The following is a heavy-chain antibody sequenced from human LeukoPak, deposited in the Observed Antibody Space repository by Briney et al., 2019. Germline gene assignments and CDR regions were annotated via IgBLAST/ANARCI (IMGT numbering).Heavy chain of an antibody. V-gene: IGHV4-30-4*07. D-gene: IGHD6-13*01. J-gene: IGHJ2*01. Sequence: PSETLSLTCAVSGASISSEGYSWSWIRQPPGKGLECIGYIYSSGSTYYNPSLKSRVTISVDTSKNQFSLKLGSVTAADTAVYYCARVYYSSSYDYWYFDLWGRGTLVTVSS. CDR3: ARVYYSSSYDYWYFDL. CDR1: GASISSEGYS. CDR2: IYSSGST.